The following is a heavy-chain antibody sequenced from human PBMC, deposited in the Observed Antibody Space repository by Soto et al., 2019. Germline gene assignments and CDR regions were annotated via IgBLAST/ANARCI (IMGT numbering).Heavy chain of an antibody. D-gene: IGHD3-10*01. J-gene: IGHJ5*02. CDR3: ARAVPGSPLNWFDP. CDR2: IIPILGIA. CDR1: GGTFSSYT. Sequence: GASVKVSCKASGGTFSSYTISWVRQAPGQGLEWMGRIIPILGIANYAQKFQGRVTITADKSTSTAYMEPSSLGSEDTAVYYCARAVPGSPLNWFDPWGQGTLVTVSS. V-gene: IGHV1-69*02.